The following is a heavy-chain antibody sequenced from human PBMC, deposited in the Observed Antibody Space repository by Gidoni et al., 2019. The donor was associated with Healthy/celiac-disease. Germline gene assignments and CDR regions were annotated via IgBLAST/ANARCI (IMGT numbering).Heavy chain of an antibody. CDR1: GYTFTSYY. D-gene: IGHD3-22*01. CDR3: ARDWDYYDSSGDPNFDY. J-gene: IGHJ4*02. CDR2: TNPSGGST. V-gene: IGHV1-46*01. Sequence: QVQLVQSGAEVKKPGASVKVSCKASGYTFTSYYMHWVRQAPGQGLEWMGITNPSGGSTSYAQKFQGRVTMTRDTSTSTVYMELSSLRSEDTAVYYCARDWDYYDSSGDPNFDYWGQGTLVTVSS.